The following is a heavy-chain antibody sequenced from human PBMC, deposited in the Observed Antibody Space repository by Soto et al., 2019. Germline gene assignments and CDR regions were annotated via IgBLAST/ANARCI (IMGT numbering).Heavy chain of an antibody. J-gene: IGHJ4*02. CDR2: ISYDGSNK. Sequence: PGGSLRLSCAASGFTFSSYGMHWVRQAPGKGLEWVAVISYDGSNKYYADSVKGRFTISRDNSKNTLYLQMNSLRAEDTAVYYCAKDYYDSSGYYNWGQGTLVTVSS. V-gene: IGHV3-30*18. CDR1: GFTFSSYG. CDR3: AKDYYDSSGYYN. D-gene: IGHD3-22*01.